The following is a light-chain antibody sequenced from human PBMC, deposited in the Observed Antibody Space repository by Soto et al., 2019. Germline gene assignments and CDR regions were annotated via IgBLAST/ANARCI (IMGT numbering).Light chain of an antibody. CDR2: AAS. V-gene: IGKV1-39*01. CDR3: QQSYSTPYT. Sequence: DIQITQSPSSLSASVGDRVTITCRASQSISSYLNWYQQKPGKAPKLLIYAASSLQSGVPSRFSGSVSGTDFTLTISSLQPEDFATYYCQQSYSTPYTFGQGTKLEIK. J-gene: IGKJ2*01. CDR1: QSISSY.